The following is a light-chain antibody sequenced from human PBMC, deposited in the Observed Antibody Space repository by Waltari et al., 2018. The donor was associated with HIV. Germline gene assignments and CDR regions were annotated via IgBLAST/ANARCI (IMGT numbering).Light chain of an antibody. CDR1: QSVSSSY. Sequence: EIVLTQSPGTLSLSPGEGATLSCRASQSVSSSYLAWYQQKPGQSPSLLIYDSSSRATGIPDRFSGSGSGTDFSLTFSRLEPEDFAVYYCQQYDTSPWTFGQGTKVEIK. V-gene: IGKV3-20*01. CDR2: DSS. J-gene: IGKJ1*01. CDR3: QQYDTSPWT.